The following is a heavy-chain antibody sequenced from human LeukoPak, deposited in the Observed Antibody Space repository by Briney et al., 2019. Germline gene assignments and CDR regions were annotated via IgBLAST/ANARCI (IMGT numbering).Heavy chain of an antibody. Sequence: GGSLRLSCAASGFTFSSYWMHWVRQAPGKGLEWVSYISYSGDTIYYADSVKGRFTISRDNAKNSLYLQMNSLKIEDTAVYYCTRLGIAPRDFDYWGQGTLVTVSS. CDR1: GFTFSSYW. J-gene: IGHJ4*02. V-gene: IGHV3-48*04. CDR2: ISYSGDTI. CDR3: TRLGIAPRDFDY. D-gene: IGHD6-6*01.